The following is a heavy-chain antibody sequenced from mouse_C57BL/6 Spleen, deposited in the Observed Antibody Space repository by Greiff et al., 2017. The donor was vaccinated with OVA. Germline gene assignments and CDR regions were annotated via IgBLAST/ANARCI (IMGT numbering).Heavy chain of an antibody. CDR1: GYTFTSYW. CDR3: AKGPKGHHYFDY. Sequence: QVQLQHPGAELVKPGASVKLSCKASGYTFTSYWMQWVKQRPGQGLEWIGEIDPSDSYTNYNQKFKGKATLTVDTSSSTAYMQLSSLTSEDSAVYYCAKGPKGHHYFDYWGQGTTLTVSS. J-gene: IGHJ2*01. V-gene: IGHV1-50*01. D-gene: IGHD3-3*01. CDR2: IDPSDSYT.